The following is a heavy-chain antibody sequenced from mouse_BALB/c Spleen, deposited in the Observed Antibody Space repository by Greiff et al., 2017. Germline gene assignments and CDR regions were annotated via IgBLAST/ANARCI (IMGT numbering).Heavy chain of an antibody. CDR2: IWGDGST. V-gene: IGHV2-6-7*01. CDR1: GFSLTGYG. J-gene: IGHJ4*01. D-gene: IGHD1-1*01. Sequence: VQLVESGPGLVAPSQSLSITCTVSGFSLTGYGVNWVRQPPGKGLEWLGMIWGDGSTDYNSALKSRLSISKDNSKSQVFLKMNSLQTDDTAMYYCASYYYGSRYYAMDYWGQGTSVTVSS. CDR3: ASYYYGSRYYAMDY.